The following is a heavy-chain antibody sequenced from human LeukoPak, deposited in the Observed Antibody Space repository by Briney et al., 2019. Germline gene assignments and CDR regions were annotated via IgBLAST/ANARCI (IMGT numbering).Heavy chain of an antibody. Sequence: PSETLSLTCTVSGGSISSGDYYWSWIRQHPGKGLEWIGYIYYSGSTYYNPSLKSRVTISLDTSKNQFSLKLSSVTAADTAVYYCARDQEGSGTDYWGQGTLVTVPS. CDR2: IYYSGST. J-gene: IGHJ4*02. CDR3: ARDQEGSGTDY. V-gene: IGHV4-31*03. CDR1: GGSISSGDYY. D-gene: IGHD3-10*01.